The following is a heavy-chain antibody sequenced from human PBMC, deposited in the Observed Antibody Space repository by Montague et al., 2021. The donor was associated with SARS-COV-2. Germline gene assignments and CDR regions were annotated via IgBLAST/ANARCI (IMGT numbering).Heavy chain of an antibody. CDR3: VRGVDSIGWYPRSNWFDA. CDR2: TYYRSKWYY. Sequence: CAISGDGVSSNSAAWNWIRQSPSRGLEWLGRTYYRSKWYYGYAVSVKSRITINPDTSKNQVSLQLDSVTPEDTAVYYCVRGVDSIGWYPRSNWFDAWGQGTLVIVSS. D-gene: IGHD6-19*01. CDR1: GDGVSSNSAA. V-gene: IGHV6-1*01. J-gene: IGHJ5*02.